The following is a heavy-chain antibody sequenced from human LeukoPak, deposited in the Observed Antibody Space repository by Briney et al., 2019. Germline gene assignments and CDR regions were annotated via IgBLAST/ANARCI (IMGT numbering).Heavy chain of an antibody. CDR2: ISYDGSNK. V-gene: IGHV3-30-3*01. J-gene: IGHJ4*02. CDR1: GFTLSSYA. D-gene: IGHD5-12*01. CDR3: ARGSDIVASYFDY. Sequence: GGSLRLSCAASGFTLSSYAMHWVRQAPGKGLEWVAVISYDGSNKYYADSVKGRFTISRDNSKNTLYLQMNSLRAEDTAVYYCARGSDIVASYFDYWGQGTLVTVSS.